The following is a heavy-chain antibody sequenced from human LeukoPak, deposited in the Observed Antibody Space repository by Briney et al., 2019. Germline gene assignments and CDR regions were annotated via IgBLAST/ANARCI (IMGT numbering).Heavy chain of an antibody. J-gene: IGHJ4*02. Sequence: PGGSLRLSCAASGFTFSSYWMHWVRQAPGKGLVWVSRINTDGSSTSYADSVKGRFTISRDNAKSTLYLQMNSLRAEDTAVYYCARDEITIFGVASPYFDYWGQGTLVTVSS. D-gene: IGHD3-3*01. CDR1: GFTFSSYW. V-gene: IGHV3-74*01. CDR2: INTDGSST. CDR3: ARDEITIFGVASPYFDY.